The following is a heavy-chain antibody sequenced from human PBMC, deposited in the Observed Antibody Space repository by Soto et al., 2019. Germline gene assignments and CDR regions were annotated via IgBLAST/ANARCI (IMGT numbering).Heavy chain of an antibody. V-gene: IGHV4-4*07. J-gene: IGHJ4*02. CDR3: ARAQYYYDSSGYYWGGYFDY. Sequence: PSETLSLTCTVSGGSISSYYWSWIRQPAGRGLEWIGRIYTSGSTNYNPSLKGRVTMSVDTSKNQFSLKLSSVTAADTAVYYCARAQYYYDSSGYYWGGYFDYWGQGTLVTVSS. D-gene: IGHD3-22*01. CDR1: GGSISSYY. CDR2: IYTSGST.